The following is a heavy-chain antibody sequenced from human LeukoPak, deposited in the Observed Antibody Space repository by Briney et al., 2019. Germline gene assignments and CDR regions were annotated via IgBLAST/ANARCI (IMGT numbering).Heavy chain of an antibody. CDR3: ARDHGGSGAFDI. V-gene: IGHV3-20*04. CDR2: INWNGGST. D-gene: IGHD3-10*01. CDR1: GFTFDDYG. Sequence: GGPLRLSCAASGFTFDDYGMSWVRQAPGKGLEWVSGINWNGGSTGYADSVKGRFTISRDNSKNTLYLQMNSLRAEDTAVYYCARDHGGSGAFDIWGQGTMVTVSS. J-gene: IGHJ3*02.